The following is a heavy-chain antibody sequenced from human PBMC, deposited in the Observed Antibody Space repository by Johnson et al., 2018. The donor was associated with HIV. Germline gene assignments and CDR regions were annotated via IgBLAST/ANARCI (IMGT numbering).Heavy chain of an antibody. J-gene: IGHJ3*02. V-gene: IGHV3-11*04. CDR3: AREQATLWFRASGAAFNI. CDR2: ISSSRSNI. Sequence: QVQLVESGGGLVKPGGSLRLSCAASGFTFSVYYMSWIRQAPGKGLEWVSYISSSRSNIYYADSVKGRFTISRDNAKNSVYLQMNSLRAEDTAMYYCAREQATLWFRASGAAFNIWGQGTMVTVSS. D-gene: IGHD3-10*01. CDR1: GFTFSVYY.